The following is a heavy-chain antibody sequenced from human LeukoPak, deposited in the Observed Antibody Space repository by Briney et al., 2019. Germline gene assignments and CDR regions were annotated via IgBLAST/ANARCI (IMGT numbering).Heavy chain of an antibody. CDR2: AKQDGSET. J-gene: IGHJ3*02. V-gene: IGHV3-7*01. CDR3: ARLDPTYYYDSSGGDAFDI. D-gene: IGHD3-22*01. CDR1: GFSFSNYW. Sequence: GGSLRLSCAASGFSFSNYWMSWVRQAPGKGLEGVGHAKQDGSETYYVDSVKGRFTVSRDNAKNSLFLQMNSLRVEDTAMYYCARLDPTYYYDSSGGDAFDIWGQGTMVTVSS.